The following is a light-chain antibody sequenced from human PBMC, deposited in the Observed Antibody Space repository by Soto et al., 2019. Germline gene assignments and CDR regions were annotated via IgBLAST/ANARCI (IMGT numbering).Light chain of an antibody. CDR2: LNSDGSH. CDR3: QTWGTVV. CDR1: SGHSSYA. Sequence: QLVLTQSPSASASLGASVKLTCTLSSGHSSYAIAWHQQQPEKGPRYLMKLNSDGSHSKGDGIPDRFSGSSSGAERYLTISSLQSEDEADYYCQTWGTVVFGGGTKSPS. J-gene: IGLJ2*01. V-gene: IGLV4-69*01.